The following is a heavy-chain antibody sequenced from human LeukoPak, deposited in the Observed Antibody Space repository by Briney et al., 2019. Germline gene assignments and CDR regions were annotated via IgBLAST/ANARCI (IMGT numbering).Heavy chain of an antibody. CDR1: GGSFSGYY. V-gene: IGHV4-34*10. Sequence: SETLSLTCAVYGGSFSGYYWSWIRQPPGKGLEWIGEINHSGSTNYNPSLKSRVTMSVDTSKNQFSLRLTSVTAADTAVYYCVRYGSGTYSTPCNYWGQGTLVTVSS. CDR3: VRYGSGTYSTPCNY. CDR2: INHSGST. J-gene: IGHJ4*02. D-gene: IGHD3-10*01.